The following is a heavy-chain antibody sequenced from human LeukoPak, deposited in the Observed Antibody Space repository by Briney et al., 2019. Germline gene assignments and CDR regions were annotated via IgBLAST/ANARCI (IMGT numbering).Heavy chain of an antibody. CDR1: GFTFSSYA. D-gene: IGHD6-6*01. Sequence: PGGSLRLSCSASGFTFSSYAMHWVRQAPGKGLEYVSAISGNGGNTYYADSPKGRFTISRDNSKSTLYLQMSSLRVGDTAVYYCVITSATGPLDYWGQGTLVTVSS. V-gene: IGHV3-64D*09. J-gene: IGHJ4*02. CDR3: VITSATGPLDY. CDR2: ISGNGGNT.